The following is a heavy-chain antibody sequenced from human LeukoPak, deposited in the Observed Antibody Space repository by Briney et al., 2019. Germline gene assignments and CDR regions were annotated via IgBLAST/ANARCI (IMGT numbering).Heavy chain of an antibody. CDR2: ISTSSSTI. J-gene: IGHJ6*03. CDR1: GFTFSSYG. V-gene: IGHV3-48*01. Sequence: PGGSLRLSCAASGFTFSSYGMNWVRQAPGKGLEWVSYISTSSSTIYYADSLKGRFTISRDNAKNSLYLQMNSLRAEDTAVYYCARLYSGGLKERTPGDYYYYHYMDVWGKGTTVTVSS. D-gene: IGHD2-15*01. CDR3: ARLYSGGLKERTPGDYYYYHYMDV.